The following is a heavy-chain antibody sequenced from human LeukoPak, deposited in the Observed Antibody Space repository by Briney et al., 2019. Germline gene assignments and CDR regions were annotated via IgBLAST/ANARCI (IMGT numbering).Heavy chain of an antibody. CDR3: ARDLLGGGYYYMDV. Sequence: GGSLRLSCAASGFTFSSYGMHWVRQAPGKGLEWVAFIRYDGSNKYYADSVKGRFTISRDNAKNTLYLQMNSLRAEDTAVYYCARDLLGGGYYYMDVWGKGTTVTVSS. V-gene: IGHV3-30*02. J-gene: IGHJ6*03. CDR2: IRYDGSNK. CDR1: GFTFSSYG. D-gene: IGHD3-16*01.